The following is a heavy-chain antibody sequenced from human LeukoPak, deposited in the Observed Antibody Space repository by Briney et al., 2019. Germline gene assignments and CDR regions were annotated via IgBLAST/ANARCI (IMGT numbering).Heavy chain of an antibody. J-gene: IGHJ3*02. Sequence: GASVTVSCKASGYTFTSYDINWVRRAAGQGLEWMGWMNPNSGNTGYAQKFQGRVTITRNTSISTAYMELSSLRSEDTAVYYCARTYYYDSSGYYFLAFDIWGQGTMVTVSS. V-gene: IGHV1-8*03. CDR2: MNPNSGNT. CDR1: GYTFTSYD. D-gene: IGHD3-22*01. CDR3: ARTYYYDSSGYYFLAFDI.